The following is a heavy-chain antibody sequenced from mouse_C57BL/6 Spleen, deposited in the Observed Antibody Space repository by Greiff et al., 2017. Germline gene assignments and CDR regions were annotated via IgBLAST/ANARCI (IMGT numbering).Heavy chain of an antibody. V-gene: IGHV1-52*01. D-gene: IGHD1-1*01. CDR3: ARDYVSSSLFAY. CDR1: GYTFTSYW. CDR2: IDPSDSAT. Sequence: QVQLKQPGAELVRPGSSVKLSCKASGYTFTSYWMHWVKQRPIQGLEWIGNIDPSDSATHYNQKFKDKATLIGDKSSSTAYMQLSSLTSEDSSVYYCARDYVSSSLFAYWGQGTLVTVSA. J-gene: IGHJ3*01.